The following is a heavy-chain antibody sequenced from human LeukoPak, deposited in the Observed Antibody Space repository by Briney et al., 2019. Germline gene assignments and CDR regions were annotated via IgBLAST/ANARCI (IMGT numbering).Heavy chain of an antibody. CDR2: ISSSSSYI. CDR1: GFNFSTYT. J-gene: IGHJ5*02. D-gene: IGHD4/OR15-4a*01. CDR3: VRIPNSANFPNWFDP. Sequence: NPGGSLRLSCAASGFNFSTYTMNWVRQAPGKGLEWVSSISSSSSYIYYADSVKGRFTISRDNAKNSLYLQMNSLRAEDTAVYYCVRIPNSANFPNWFDPWGQGTLVTVSS. V-gene: IGHV3-21*01.